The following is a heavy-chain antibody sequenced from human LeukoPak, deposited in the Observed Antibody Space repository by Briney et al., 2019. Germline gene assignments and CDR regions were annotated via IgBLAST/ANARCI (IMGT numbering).Heavy chain of an antibody. CDR2: IRSKAYGGTT. CDR1: GFTFSDYY. CDR3: TSLDPSLDY. V-gene: IGHV3-49*03. Sequence: TGGSLRLSCAASGFTFSDYYMSWIRQAPGKGLEWVGFIRSKAYGGTTEYAASVKGRFTISRDDSKSIAYLQMNSLKTEDTAVYYCTSLDPSLDYWGQGTLVTVSS. J-gene: IGHJ4*02. D-gene: IGHD2-2*01.